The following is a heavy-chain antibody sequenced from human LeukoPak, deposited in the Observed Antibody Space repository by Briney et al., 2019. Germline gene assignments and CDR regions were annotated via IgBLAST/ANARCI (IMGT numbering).Heavy chain of an antibody. V-gene: IGHV3-7*01. Sequence: GGSLRLSCAASGFTFSSYWMSWVRQAPGKGLEWVANIKQDGSEKYYVDSVKGRFTISRDNAKNSLYLQMNSLRAEDTAVYYCAKDAPEIVGEESRAFDIWGQGTMVTVSS. CDR3: AKDAPEIVGEESRAFDI. D-gene: IGHD1-26*01. CDR1: GFTFSSYW. J-gene: IGHJ3*02. CDR2: IKQDGSEK.